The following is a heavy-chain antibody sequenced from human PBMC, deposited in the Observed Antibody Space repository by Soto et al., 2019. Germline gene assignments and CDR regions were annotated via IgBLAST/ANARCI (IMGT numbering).Heavy chain of an antibody. CDR2: IYYSGST. J-gene: IGHJ3*01. D-gene: IGHD3-3*01. CDR1: GGSISNYY. Sequence: PSETLSLTCTVSGGSISNYYWSWIRQPPGKGLEWIAYIYYSGSTSYNPSLTSRVTISVDTSKNQISLKLSSVTAADTAVYYCARYYGFWSGYYSVTKAAFDVWGQGTMVTVSS. V-gene: IGHV4-59*08. CDR3: ARYYGFWSGYYSVTKAAFDV.